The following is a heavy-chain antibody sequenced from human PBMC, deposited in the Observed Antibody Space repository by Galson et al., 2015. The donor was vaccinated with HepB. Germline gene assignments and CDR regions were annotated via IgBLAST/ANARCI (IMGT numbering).Heavy chain of an antibody. CDR1: GGSITTYY. Sequence: LTCTVSGGSITTYYWSWIRQPPGKGLEWIGYISYRGSTNYNPSLKSRVTISVDTSKNQFSLKVNSVTAVDTAVYYCARVEGVNPYASGIYYKGLNWLAPWGQGTLVIVSS. CDR3: ARVEGVNPYASGIYYKGLNWLAP. CDR2: ISYRGST. J-gene: IGHJ5*02. V-gene: IGHV4-59*01. D-gene: IGHD3-10*01.